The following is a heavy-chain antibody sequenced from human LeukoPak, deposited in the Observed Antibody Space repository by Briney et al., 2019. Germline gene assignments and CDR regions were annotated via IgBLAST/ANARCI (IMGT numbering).Heavy chain of an antibody. V-gene: IGHV3-21*05. CDR1: GFTFSTYS. J-gene: IGHJ4*02. D-gene: IGHD3/OR15-3a*01. CDR3: ARHHIGGLFCLFDL. CDR2: IGSRSRSI. Sequence: GSLRLSCAASGFTFSTYSFNWVRQTPGKGREWVSYIGSRSRSIEYADSVKGRLTSSRDNAKNTLYLQMDHLSAEEAAVYSCARHHIGGLFCLFDLWGQGTLVPVSS.